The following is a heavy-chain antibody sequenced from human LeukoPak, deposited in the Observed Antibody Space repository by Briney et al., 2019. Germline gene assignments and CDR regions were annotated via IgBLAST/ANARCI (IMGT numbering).Heavy chain of an antibody. Sequence: GGSLRLSYAASGFTFSSYAMSWVRQAPGKGLEWVSAISGSGGSTYYADSVKGRFTISRDNSKNTLYLQMNSLRAEDTAVYYCAKDRGSTSCYFDYWGQGTLVTVSS. J-gene: IGHJ4*02. V-gene: IGHV3-23*01. CDR1: GFTFSSYA. CDR3: AKDRGSTSCYFDY. CDR2: ISGSGGST. D-gene: IGHD2-2*01.